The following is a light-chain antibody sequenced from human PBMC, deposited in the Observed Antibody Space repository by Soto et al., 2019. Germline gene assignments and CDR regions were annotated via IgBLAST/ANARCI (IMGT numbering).Light chain of an antibody. J-gene: IGKJ2*01. CDR2: GAS. CDR1: QSVSSSY. Sequence: EIVLTQSPGTLSLSPGERATLSCRASQSVSSSYLAWYQQKPGQAPRLLIYGASSRATGIPDRFSGSGSGTDFTLTISRLEPEDFAVYYCQRYGRSPYTFGQGNKLEIK. CDR3: QRYGRSPYT. V-gene: IGKV3-20*01.